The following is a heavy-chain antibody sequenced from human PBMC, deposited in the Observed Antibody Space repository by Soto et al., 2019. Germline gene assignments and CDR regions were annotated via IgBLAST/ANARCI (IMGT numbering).Heavy chain of an antibody. D-gene: IGHD2-2*01. CDR1: GGSFSGYY. CDR3: ARARLGYCSSTSCYRAYYYYYGMDV. CDR2: IIHTGST. V-gene: IGHV4-34*12. J-gene: IGHJ6*02. Sequence: SETLSLTCTVYGGSFSGYYWNWIRQPPGKGLEWIGEIIHTGSTNYNPSLKSRVTISVDTSKNQFSLKLSSVTAADTAVYYCARARLGYCSSTSCYRAYYYYYGMDVWGQGTTVTVSS.